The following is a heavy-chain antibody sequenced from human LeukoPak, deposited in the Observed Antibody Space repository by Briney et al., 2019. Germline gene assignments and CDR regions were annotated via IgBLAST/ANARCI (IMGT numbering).Heavy chain of an antibody. Sequence: GGSLRLSCAVSGFTFSTYSLNWVRQASGKGLEWVSSISSNSKYIFYADSVKGRFTISRDNAKNSLYLQMNSLRGEDTAVYYCARGFPGLVVTALDYCGQGTLVTVSS. CDR1: GFTFSTYS. V-gene: IGHV3-21*01. CDR3: ARGFPGLVVTALDY. J-gene: IGHJ4*02. CDR2: ISSNSKYI. D-gene: IGHD2-21*02.